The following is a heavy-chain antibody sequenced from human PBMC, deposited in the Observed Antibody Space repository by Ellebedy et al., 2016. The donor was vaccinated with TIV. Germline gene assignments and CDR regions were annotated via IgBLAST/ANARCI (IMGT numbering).Heavy chain of an antibody. V-gene: IGHV1-18*01. Sequence: ASVKVSCXASGYTFTSYGVSWVRQAPGQGLEWMGWISGYNDNTKYPQKLQDRVTMTIDTSTSTAYMELRSLRSDDTAVYYCATGGGGGYAFDYWGQGTLVTVSS. CDR1: GYTFTSYG. CDR2: ISGYNDNT. D-gene: IGHD2-2*01. J-gene: IGHJ4*02. CDR3: ATGGGGGYAFDY.